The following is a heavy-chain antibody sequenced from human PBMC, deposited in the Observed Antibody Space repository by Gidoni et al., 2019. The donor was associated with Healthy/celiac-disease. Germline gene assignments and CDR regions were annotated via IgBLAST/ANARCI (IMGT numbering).Heavy chain of an antibody. Sequence: QVQLVESGGGVVQPGRSLRLSCAASGFTFSSYAMPWVRQAPGKGLKWVAVISYDGSNKYYADSVKGRFTISRDNSKNTLYLQMNSLRAEDTAVYYCARDRGYSGYDLTDYYYYYGMDVWGQGTTVTVSS. CDR3: ARDRGYSGYDLTDYYYYYGMDV. J-gene: IGHJ6*02. V-gene: IGHV3-30-3*01. CDR1: GFTFSSYA. D-gene: IGHD5-12*01. CDR2: ISYDGSNK.